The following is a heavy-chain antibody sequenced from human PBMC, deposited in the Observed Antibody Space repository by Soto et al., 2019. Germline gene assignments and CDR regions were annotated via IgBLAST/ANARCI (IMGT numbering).Heavy chain of an antibody. D-gene: IGHD2-15*01. CDR3: ASGYCSGGSCYSGDAFDI. CDR2: IYYSGST. Sequence: SETLSLTCTVSGGSISSYYWSWIRQPPGKGLEWIGYIYYSGSTNYNPSLKSRVTISVDTSKNQFSLKLSSVTAADTAVYYCASGYCSGGSCYSGDAFDIWGQGTMVTVSS. J-gene: IGHJ3*02. CDR1: GGSISSYY. V-gene: IGHV4-59*08.